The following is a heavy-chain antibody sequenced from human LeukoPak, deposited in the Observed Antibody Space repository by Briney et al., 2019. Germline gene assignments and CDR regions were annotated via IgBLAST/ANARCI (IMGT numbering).Heavy chain of an antibody. Sequence: SETLSLTCAVYGGSFSGYYWSWIRQPPGKGLEWIGEINHSGSTNYNPSLKSRVTISVDTSKNQFSLKLSSVTAADTAVYYCARAMAGENGWFDPWGQGTLVTVSS. CDR1: GGSFSGYY. J-gene: IGHJ5*02. V-gene: IGHV4-34*01. CDR2: INHSGST. CDR3: ARAMAGENGWFDP. D-gene: IGHD3-10*01.